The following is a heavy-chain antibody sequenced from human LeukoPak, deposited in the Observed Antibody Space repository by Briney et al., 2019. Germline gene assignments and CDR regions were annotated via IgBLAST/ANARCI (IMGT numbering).Heavy chain of an antibody. Sequence: SVKVSCKASGYTFTSYGISWVRQAPGQGLEWMGGIIPIFGTANYAQKFQGRVTITAGESTSTAYMELSSLRSEDTAVYYCARVDTATDYWGQGTLVTVSS. V-gene: IGHV1-69*13. CDR2: IIPIFGTA. CDR1: GYTFTSYG. CDR3: ARVDTATDY. D-gene: IGHD5-18*01. J-gene: IGHJ4*02.